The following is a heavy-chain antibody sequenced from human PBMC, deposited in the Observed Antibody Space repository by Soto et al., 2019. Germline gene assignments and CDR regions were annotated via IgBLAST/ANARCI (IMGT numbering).Heavy chain of an antibody. Sequence: EVQLLESGGGLVQPGGSLRLSCAASGFTFSSYAMSWVRQAPGKGLEWVSAISGSGGSTYYADSVKGRFTISRDNSKHTLYLQMNSLRAEDTAVYYCAKDDEINSSGWYAPRYYFDYWGQGTLVTVSS. J-gene: IGHJ4*02. D-gene: IGHD6-19*01. CDR3: AKDDEINSSGWYAPRYYFDY. CDR1: GFTFSSYA. V-gene: IGHV3-23*01. CDR2: ISGSGGST.